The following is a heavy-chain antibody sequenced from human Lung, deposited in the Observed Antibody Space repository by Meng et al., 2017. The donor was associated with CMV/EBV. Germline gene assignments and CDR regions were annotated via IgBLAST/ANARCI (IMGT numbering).Heavy chain of an antibody. D-gene: IGHD2-2*01. J-gene: IGHJ6*02. V-gene: IGHV3-30*02. Sequence: GGSLRLXCAASGFTFSSYGMHWVRQAPGKGLEWVAFIRYDGSNKYYADSVKGRFTISRDNSKNTLYLQMKSLRAEDTAVYYCAKVVRLGYCSSTSCPARSYYYYVMDVXGQGXTVTVSS. CDR3: AKVVRLGYCSSTSCPARSYYYYVMDV. CDR1: GFTFSSYG. CDR2: IRYDGSNK.